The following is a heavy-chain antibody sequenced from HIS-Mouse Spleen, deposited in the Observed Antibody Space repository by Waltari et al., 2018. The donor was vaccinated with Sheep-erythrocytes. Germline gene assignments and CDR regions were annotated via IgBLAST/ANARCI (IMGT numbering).Heavy chain of an antibody. V-gene: IGHV1-2*02. CDR2: INPNSGGT. J-gene: IGHJ3*02. CDR3: ASWGANWGAFDI. Sequence: QVQLVQSGAEVKKPGASVKFSCKASVYPFTGSSMHCLRQAPGQGLEWMGWINPNSGGTNYAQKFQGRVTMTRDTSISTAYMELSRLRSDDTAVYYCASWGANWGAFDIWGQGTMVTVSS. D-gene: IGHD7-27*01. CDR1: VYPFTGSS.